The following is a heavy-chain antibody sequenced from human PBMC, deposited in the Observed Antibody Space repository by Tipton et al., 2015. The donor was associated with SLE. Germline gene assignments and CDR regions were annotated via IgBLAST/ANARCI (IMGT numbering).Heavy chain of an antibody. CDR3: AQRSSFLTGHYTD. Sequence: TLSLTCTVSGGSIVGNYWSWLRQPPGKGLEWVAYIYYSGSANYNPSLSSRVSISVDTSHNQFSLKLTSVTAADTAMYYCAQRSSFLTGHYTDWGQGTLVTVSS. CDR2: IYYSGSA. D-gene: IGHD3/OR15-3a*01. V-gene: IGHV4-59*03. J-gene: IGHJ4*02. CDR1: GGSIVGNY.